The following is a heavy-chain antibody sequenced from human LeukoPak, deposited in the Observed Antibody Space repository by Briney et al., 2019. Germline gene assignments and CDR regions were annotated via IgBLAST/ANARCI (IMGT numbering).Heavy chain of an antibody. CDR3: ARDLTSMRSPAEYYYYGMDV. CDR1: GFTFSSYG. J-gene: IGHJ6*02. V-gene: IGHV3-33*01. Sequence: GGSLRLSCAASGFTFSSYGMPWVRQAPGKGLEWVAVIWYDGSNKYYADSVKGRFTISRDNSKNTLYLQMNSLRAEDTAVYYCARDLTSMRSPAEYYYYGMDVWGQGTTVTVSS. CDR2: IWYDGSNK.